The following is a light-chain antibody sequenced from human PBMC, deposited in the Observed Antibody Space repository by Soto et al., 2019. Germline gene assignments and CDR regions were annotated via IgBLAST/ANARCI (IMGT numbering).Light chain of an antibody. CDR2: EVI. V-gene: IGLV2-23*02. CDR1: SSDVGTFNL. Sequence: QSVLTQVASVSGSPGQSITISCTGTSSDVGTFNLVSWYQQHPGKAPRLMIYEVIKRPSGVSNRFSGSKSGNTASLTISGLQAEDEADYYCCSYAGSSFYAFGTGTKFTVL. J-gene: IGLJ1*01. CDR3: CSYAGSSFYA.